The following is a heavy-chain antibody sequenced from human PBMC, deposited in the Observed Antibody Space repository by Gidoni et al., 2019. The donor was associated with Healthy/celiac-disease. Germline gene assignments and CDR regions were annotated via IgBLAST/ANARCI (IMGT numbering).Heavy chain of an antibody. CDR2: LNDSGST. J-gene: IGHJ5*02. CDR1: GGSISSGGYH. V-gene: IGHV4-31*03. CDR3: ALLLHAYYPDGFDP. D-gene: IGHD3-22*01. Sequence: QVKLQEWGLGLVRTSQTLSLTCTDTGGSISSGGYHWSWIRQHPGTGMEWIGYLNDSGSTSYNPSLKSRFTISVYSSKNQFPLKLSSCAAASTVVYSCALLLHAYYPDGFDPWGQGTLVTVSS.